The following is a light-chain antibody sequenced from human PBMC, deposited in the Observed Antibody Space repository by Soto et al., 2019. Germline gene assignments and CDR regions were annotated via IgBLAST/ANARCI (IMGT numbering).Light chain of an antibody. CDR1: QSVSSY. CDR2: DAS. Sequence: IVLTQSPVTLSLSPGERATLSCRASQSVSSYLAWYQQKPGQAPRLLIYDASNRATGIPARFSVSGSGTDFTLTISSLEPEDFAVYYCQQRSNWPLTFGGGTKVDNK. J-gene: IGKJ4*01. V-gene: IGKV3-11*01. CDR3: QQRSNWPLT.